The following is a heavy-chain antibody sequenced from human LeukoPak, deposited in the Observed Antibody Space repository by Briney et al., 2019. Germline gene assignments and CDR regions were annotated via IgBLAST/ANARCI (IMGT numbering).Heavy chain of an antibody. Sequence: SETLSLTCTVSGGSISSYYWGWIRRPPGKGLEWIGYINYSGSTNYNPSLKSRVTISVDTSKNQFSLKLSSVTAADTAVYYCARRGDYDRQGASDVWGQGTMVIVSS. V-gene: IGHV4-59*01. D-gene: IGHD4-17*01. CDR1: GGSISSYY. CDR2: INYSGST. CDR3: ARRGDYDRQGASDV. J-gene: IGHJ3*01.